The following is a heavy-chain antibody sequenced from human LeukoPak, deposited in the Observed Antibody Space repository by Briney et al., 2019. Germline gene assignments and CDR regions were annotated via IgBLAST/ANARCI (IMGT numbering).Heavy chain of an antibody. J-gene: IGHJ4*02. CDR3: ARGSGYSYGYRGARVGATPLDY. CDR1: GGSFSAYY. Sequence: SETLSLTCAVYGGSFSAYYWSWIRQPPGKGVEWIGEINHSGSTNYNPSLKSRVNISVDTSKNQFSLKLSSVTAADTAVYYCARGSGYSYGYRGARVGATPLDYWGQGTLVTVSS. V-gene: IGHV4-34*01. D-gene: IGHD5-18*01. CDR2: INHSGST.